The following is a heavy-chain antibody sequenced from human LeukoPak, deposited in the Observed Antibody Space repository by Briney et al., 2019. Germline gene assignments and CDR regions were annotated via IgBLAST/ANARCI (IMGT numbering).Heavy chain of an antibody. J-gene: IGHJ6*02. V-gene: IGHV1-8*01. Sequence: EASVKVSFKASGYTFTIYDINWVRQAPGQGLEWMGWMNPNSGNTGYAQKFQGRVTMTRNTSISTAYMELSSLRSEDTAVYYCARFYDFWSGYSETDYGMDVWGQGTTVTVSS. CDR3: ARFYDFWSGYSETDYGMDV. CDR2: MNPNSGNT. CDR1: GYTFTIYD. D-gene: IGHD3-3*01.